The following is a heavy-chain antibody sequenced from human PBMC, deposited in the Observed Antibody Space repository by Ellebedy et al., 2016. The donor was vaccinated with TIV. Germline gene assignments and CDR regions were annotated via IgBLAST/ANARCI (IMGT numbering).Heavy chain of an antibody. V-gene: IGHV4-4*07. D-gene: IGHD6-19*01. CDR3: ARATAVAGWYFDL. CDR2: IYTSGST. J-gene: IGHJ2*01. Sequence: SETLSLXXTVSGGSISSYYWSWIRQPAGKGLEWIGRIYTSGSTNYNPSLKSRVTMSVDTSKNQFSLKLSSVTAADTAVYYCARATAVAGWYFDLWGRGTLVTVSS. CDR1: GGSISSYY.